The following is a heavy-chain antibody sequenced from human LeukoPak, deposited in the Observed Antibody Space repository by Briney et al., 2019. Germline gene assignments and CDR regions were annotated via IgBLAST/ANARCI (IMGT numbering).Heavy chain of an antibody. CDR1: GYTFTSYG. V-gene: IGHV1-18*01. Sequence: ASVKVSCKVSGYTFTSYGIGWVRQAPGQGLEWMGWISAYNGNTNYAQKLQGRVTMTTDTSTSTAYMELRSLRSDDTAVYYCARISPMITFGGVIVIRGFDYWGQGTLVTASS. J-gene: IGHJ4*02. D-gene: IGHD3-16*02. CDR2: ISAYNGNT. CDR3: ARISPMITFGGVIVIRGFDY.